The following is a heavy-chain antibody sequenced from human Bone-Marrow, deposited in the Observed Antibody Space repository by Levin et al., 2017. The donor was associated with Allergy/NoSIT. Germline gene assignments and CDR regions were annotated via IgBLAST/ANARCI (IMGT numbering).Heavy chain of an antibody. CDR2: IDPNSGGT. J-gene: IGHJ6*02. CDR3: ARGSGERSPYPMDV. Sequence: EASVKVSCKASGYILTTYYIHWVRQAPGQGLEWMGRIDPNSGGTNFAQKFQGRVTMTRDTSIGTAYMELSSLRSDDTAVYFCARGSGERSPYPMDVWGPGSTVTVSS. D-gene: IGHD6-25*01. V-gene: IGHV1-2*06. CDR1: GYILTTYY.